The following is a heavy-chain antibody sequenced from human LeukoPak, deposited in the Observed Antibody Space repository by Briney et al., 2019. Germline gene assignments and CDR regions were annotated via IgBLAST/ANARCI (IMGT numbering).Heavy chain of an antibody. CDR2: IYYSGST. CDR1: GGSISSGGYY. V-gene: IGHV4-31*03. CDR3: ARDHVGWFDP. Sequence: PSETLSLTCTVSGGSISSGGYYWSWIRQHPGKGLEWIGYIYYSGSTYYNPSLKSRVTISVDTSKNQFSLKLSSVTAADTAVYYCARDHVGWFDPWGQGTLVTVSS. J-gene: IGHJ5*02.